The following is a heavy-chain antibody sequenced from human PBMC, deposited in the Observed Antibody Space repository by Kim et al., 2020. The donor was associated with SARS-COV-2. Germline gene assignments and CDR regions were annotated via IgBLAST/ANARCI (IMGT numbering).Heavy chain of an antibody. CDR2: IYYSGST. J-gene: IGHJ4*02. CDR3: ATSILWFGEYYFDY. V-gene: IGHV4-31*03. Sequence: SETLSLTCTVSGGSISSGGYYWSWIRQHPGKGLEWIGYIYYSGSTYYNPSLKSRVTISVDTSKNQFSLKLSSVTAADTAVYYCATSILWFGEYYFDYWGQGTLVTVSS. D-gene: IGHD3-10*01. CDR1: GGSISSGGYY.